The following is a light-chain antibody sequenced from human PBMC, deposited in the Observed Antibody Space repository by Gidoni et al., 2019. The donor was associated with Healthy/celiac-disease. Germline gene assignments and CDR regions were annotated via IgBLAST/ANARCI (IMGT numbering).Light chain of an antibody. J-gene: IGKJ4*01. CDR3: QQSYNTPLT. CDR1: QSISNY. CDR2: AAS. V-gene: IGKV1-39*01. Sequence: DIQMTQSPSSLSASVGDRVTITCRASQSISNYLNWYQQKPGKAPKLLIYAASSLQSGVPSRFSGSGSGTDFTLTISSLQPEDFATYYCQQSYNTPLTFXGXTKVEIK.